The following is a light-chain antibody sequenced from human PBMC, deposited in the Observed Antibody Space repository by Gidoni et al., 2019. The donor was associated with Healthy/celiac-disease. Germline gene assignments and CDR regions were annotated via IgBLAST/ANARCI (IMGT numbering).Light chain of an antibody. J-gene: IGKJ4*01. Sequence: DIQMTQSPSTLSASVGDRVTITCRASQSISSWLAWYQQKPGKAPKLLIYKASSLESGVPSRFSGSGSGTEFTLTISRLQPDDFATYYCQQYNSYSLLTFGGXTKVEIK. V-gene: IGKV1-5*03. CDR1: QSISSW. CDR3: QQYNSYSLLT. CDR2: KAS.